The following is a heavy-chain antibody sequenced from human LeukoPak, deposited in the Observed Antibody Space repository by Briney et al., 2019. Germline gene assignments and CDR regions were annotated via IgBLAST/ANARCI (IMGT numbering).Heavy chain of an antibody. V-gene: IGHV4-59*08. CDR2: IYYSGST. CDR3: ARHGNYYDSSGYNYYFDY. J-gene: IGHJ4*02. Sequence: PSESLSLTCTVSGVSISSYYWSWIRQPPGKGLEWLGNIYYSGSTKYNPSLKSRVTISVDTSKNHFSLKLSSVPAADTAVYYCARHGNYYDSSGYNYYFDYWGQGTLGTVSS. D-gene: IGHD3-22*01. CDR1: GVSISSYY.